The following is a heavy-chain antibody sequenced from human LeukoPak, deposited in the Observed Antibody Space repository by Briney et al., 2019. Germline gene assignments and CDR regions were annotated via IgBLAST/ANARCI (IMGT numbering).Heavy chain of an antibody. CDR1: GGTFSSYA. Sequence: SVKVSCKASGGTFSSYAISWVRQAPGQGLEWMGGIIPIFGTANYAQKFQGRVTITADESTSTAYMELSSLRSEDTAVYYCARGIGVPIAAACTFDPWGQGTLVTVSS. CDR3: ARGIGVPIAAACTFDP. D-gene: IGHD6-13*01. CDR2: IIPIFGTA. V-gene: IGHV1-69*13. J-gene: IGHJ5*02.